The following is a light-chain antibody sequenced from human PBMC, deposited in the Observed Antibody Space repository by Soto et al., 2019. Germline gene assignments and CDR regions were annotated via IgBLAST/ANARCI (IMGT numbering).Light chain of an antibody. CDR2: DVN. CDR1: SSDVGGYNY. Sequence: QSALTQPRSVSGSPGQSVTISCTGTSSDVGGYNYVSWYQQHPGKAPKLMMYDVNKRPSGVPDRFSGSKSGNTASLTISGLQAEDEADYYCCSYAGSYTLVFGTGTKVTVL. V-gene: IGLV2-11*01. CDR3: CSYAGSYTLV. J-gene: IGLJ1*01.